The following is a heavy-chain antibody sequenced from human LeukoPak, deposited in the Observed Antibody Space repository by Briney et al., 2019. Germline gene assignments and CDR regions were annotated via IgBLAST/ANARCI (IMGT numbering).Heavy chain of an antibody. J-gene: IGHJ6*03. D-gene: IGHD2-15*01. CDR1: GFTFSSYG. Sequence: GGSLRLSCAASGFTFSSYGMRWVRQAPGKGLEWVSSISTSSSYIYYADSVKGRFTISRDNAKNSLYLQMNSLRAEDTAVYYCARDAVVVAATWNYYYYMDVWGKGTTATVSS. V-gene: IGHV3-21*01. CDR3: ARDAVVVAATWNYYYYMDV. CDR2: ISTSSSYI.